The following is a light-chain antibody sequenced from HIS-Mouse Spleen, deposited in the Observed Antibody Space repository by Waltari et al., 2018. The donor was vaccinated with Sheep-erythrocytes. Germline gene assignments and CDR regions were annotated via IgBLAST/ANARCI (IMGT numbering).Light chain of an antibody. CDR1: SSDLGGYTY. CDR2: DVS. J-gene: IGLJ1*01. V-gene: IGLV2-11*01. CDR3: CSYAGSYNHV. Sequence: QSALTQPRSVSGSPGQSVTISCTGTSSDLGGYTYFSWYQQHPGKAPKLMIYDVSKRPSGVPDRFSGSKSGNTASLTISGLQAEDEADYYCCSYAGSYNHVFATGTKVTVL.